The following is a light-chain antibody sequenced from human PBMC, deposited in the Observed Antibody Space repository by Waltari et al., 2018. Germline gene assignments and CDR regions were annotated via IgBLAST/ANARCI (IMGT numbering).Light chain of an antibody. J-gene: IGLJ2*01. CDR1: NIGSKS. V-gene: IGLV3-21*02. CDR3: QVWDNYADLVI. Sequence: SSVLTQPPSVSVAPGQTATITCWGNNIGSKSVHWYQQKPGQAPVLVVYDDDVRPPGIPERISGSNSANTASLTINRVEVGDEAAYFCQVWDNYADLVIFGGGTKLTVL. CDR2: DDD.